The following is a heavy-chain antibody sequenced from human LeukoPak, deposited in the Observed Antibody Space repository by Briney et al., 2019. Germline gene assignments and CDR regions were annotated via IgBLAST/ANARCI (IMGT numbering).Heavy chain of an antibody. V-gene: IGHV4-38-2*02. J-gene: IGHJ5*02. CDR2: IYQSGST. Sequence: SETLSLTCTVSGYSISSGYYWGRIRQPPGKGLEWIGSIYQSGSTYYNPSLKSRVTISVDTSKNQFSLKLSSVTAADTAVYYCARDSSSFNRFDPWGQGTLVTVSS. CDR3: ARDSSSFNRFDP. CDR1: GYSISSGYY. D-gene: IGHD6-13*01.